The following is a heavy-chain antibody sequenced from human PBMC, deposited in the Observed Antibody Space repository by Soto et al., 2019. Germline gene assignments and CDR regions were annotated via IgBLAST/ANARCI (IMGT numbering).Heavy chain of an antibody. CDR3: AKGGPFTGGFDP. CDR2: FSGRSGAP. CDR1: GLPLRVIP. J-gene: IGHJ5*02. Sequence: EGQLLQSGGDLVQPGGSWSSPCEGSGLPLRVIPLTGIRQTPGKGREWVPTFSGRSGAPSYPDSVNGRFTVSRDNSKNTLYLQMNSLRPDDTAIYYCAKGGPFTGGFDPWGQGTLVTVAS. D-gene: IGHD3-16*01. V-gene: IGHV3-23*01.